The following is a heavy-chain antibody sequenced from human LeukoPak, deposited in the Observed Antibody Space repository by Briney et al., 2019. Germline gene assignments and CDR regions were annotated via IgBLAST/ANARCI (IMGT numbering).Heavy chain of an antibody. CDR3: ARAPLVVVPAAHNWFDP. Sequence: ASVKVSCKASGGTFSSYAISWVRQAPGQGLEWMGRIIPIFGTANYAQKFQGRVTITTDESRSTAYMELSSLRSEDTAVYYCARAPLVVVPAAHNWFDPWGQGTLVTVSS. V-gene: IGHV1-69*05. D-gene: IGHD2-2*01. CDR2: IIPIFGTA. CDR1: GGTFSSYA. J-gene: IGHJ5*02.